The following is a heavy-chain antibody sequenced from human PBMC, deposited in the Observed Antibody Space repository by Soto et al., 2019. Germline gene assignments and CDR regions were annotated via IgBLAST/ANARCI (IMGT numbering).Heavy chain of an antibody. V-gene: IGHV1-24*01. D-gene: IGHD3-3*01. CDR3: ATERYYDFWSGPDYYYYGMDV. Sequence: GASVKVSCKVSGYTLTELSMHWVRQAPGKGLEWMGGFDPEDGETIYAQKFQGRVTMTEDTSTDTAYMELSSLRSEDTAVYYCATERYYDFWSGPDYYYYGMDVWGQGTTVTVSS. CDR1: GYTLTELS. J-gene: IGHJ6*02. CDR2: FDPEDGET.